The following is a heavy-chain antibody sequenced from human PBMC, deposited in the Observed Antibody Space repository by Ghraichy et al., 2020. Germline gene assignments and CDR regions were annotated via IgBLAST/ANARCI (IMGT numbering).Heavy chain of an antibody. V-gene: IGHV4-4*07. CDR3: ARGLAAAGQTYYYYGMDV. J-gene: IGHJ6*02. Sequence: SETLSLTCTVSGVSISSYYWSWIRQPAGKGLEWIGRVYTSGSTNYNPSLKSRVTMSVDTSKNQFSLKLSSVTAADTAVYYCARGLAAAGQTYYYYGMDVWGQGTTVTVSS. CDR1: GVSISSYY. CDR2: VYTSGST. D-gene: IGHD6-13*01.